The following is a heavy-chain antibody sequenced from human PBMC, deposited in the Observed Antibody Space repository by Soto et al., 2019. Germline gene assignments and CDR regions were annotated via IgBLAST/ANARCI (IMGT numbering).Heavy chain of an antibody. CDR1: GFTFSSYA. V-gene: IGHV3-30-3*01. D-gene: IGHD5-12*01. Sequence: GGSLRLSCAASGFTFSSYAMHWVRQAPGKGLEWVAVISYDGSNKYYADSVKGRFTISRDNSKNTLYLQMNSLRAEDTAVYYCARDGYSGYDFFDNWFDPWGQGTLVTVSS. CDR2: ISYDGSNK. CDR3: ARDGYSGYDFFDNWFDP. J-gene: IGHJ5*02.